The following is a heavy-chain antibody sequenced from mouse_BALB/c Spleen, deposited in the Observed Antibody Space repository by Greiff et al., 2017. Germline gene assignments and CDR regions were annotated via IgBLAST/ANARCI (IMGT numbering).Heavy chain of an antibody. CDR1: GFTFSSYG. CDR2: ISSGGSYT. CDR3: ARRAYGNFTSYYFDY. J-gene: IGHJ2*01. D-gene: IGHD2-1*01. V-gene: IGHV5-6*02. Sequence: EVMLVESGGDLVKPGGSLKLSCAASGFTFSSYGMSWVRQTPDKRLEWVATISSGGSYTYYPDSVKGRFTISRDNAKNTLYLQMSSLKSEDTAMYYCARRAYGNFTSYYFDYWGQGTTLTVSS.